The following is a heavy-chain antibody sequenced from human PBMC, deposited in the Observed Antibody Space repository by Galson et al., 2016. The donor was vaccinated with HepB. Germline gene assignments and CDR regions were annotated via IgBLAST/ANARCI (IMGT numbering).Heavy chain of an antibody. Sequence: SLRLSCAASGFTFSQFAVHWVRQAPGKGLEWVAVISYDGTRKYYTDSVKGRFTVSRDDSKNRLYLQMNTLRPEDTGVYYCARDQKYSGTDFYFAMDVWGKGATVTLSS. V-gene: IGHV3-30-3*01. J-gene: IGHJ6*04. CDR3: ARDQKYSGTDFYFAMDV. CDR2: ISYDGTRK. D-gene: IGHD1-7*01. CDR1: GFTFSQFA.